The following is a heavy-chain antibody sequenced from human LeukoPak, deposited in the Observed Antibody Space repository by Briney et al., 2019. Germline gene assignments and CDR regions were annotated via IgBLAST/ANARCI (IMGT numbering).Heavy chain of an antibody. Sequence: GGSLRLSCAASGFTFRNYGMTWVRQAPGKGLEWVAGIIGSGGTTHYSDSVKGRCTISRDNSKNTLSLQINSLRAEDTAVYYCAQIHDHGDYVAFWGQGALVTVSS. J-gene: IGHJ4*02. CDR3: AQIHDHGDYVAF. CDR1: GFTFRNYG. V-gene: IGHV3-23*01. D-gene: IGHD1-1*01. CDR2: IIGSGGTT.